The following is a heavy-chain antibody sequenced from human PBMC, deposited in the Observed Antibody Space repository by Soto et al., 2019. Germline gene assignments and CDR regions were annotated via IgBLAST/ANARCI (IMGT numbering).Heavy chain of an antibody. D-gene: IGHD3-10*01. CDR1: PPPLTPSP. J-gene: IGHJ6*02. CDR2: ISYDGSNK. CDR3: ARDLWFGELLHLFKYYYGMDV. V-gene: IGHV3-30*16. Sequence: GGSLRLSCPPPPPPLTPSPTHPARPPPPTPPEWVAVISYDGSNKYYADSVKGRFTISRDNSKNTLYLQMNSLRAEDTAVYYCARDLWFGELLHLFKYYYGMDVWGQGTTVTVSS.